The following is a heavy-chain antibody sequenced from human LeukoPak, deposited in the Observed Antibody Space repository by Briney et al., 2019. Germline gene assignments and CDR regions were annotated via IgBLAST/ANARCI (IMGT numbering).Heavy chain of an antibody. V-gene: IGHV1-2*02. J-gene: IGHJ6*03. D-gene: IGHD3-9*01. CDR3: ARAYDILTGYYSYDYYYMDV. CDR2: INPNSGGT. Sequence: GASVKVSCKASGYTFTGYYMHWVRQAPGQGLEWMGWINPNSGGTNYAQKFQGRVTMTRDTSISTAYMELSRPRSDDTAVYYCARAYDILTGYYSYDYYYMDVWGKGTTVTVSS. CDR1: GYTFTGYY.